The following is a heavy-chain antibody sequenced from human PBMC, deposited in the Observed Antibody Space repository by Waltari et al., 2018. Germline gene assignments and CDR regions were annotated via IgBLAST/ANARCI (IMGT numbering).Heavy chain of an antibody. D-gene: IGHD2-21*02. J-gene: IGHJ5*01. CDR3: TRAAHGYGDWS. Sequence: EVQLLESGGDLVQPGGSLRLSCAVSGFSFSIYAMSWVRQAPGKGLEWVAAFSGGVDNTFYLDSVKGRFTISRDISTNTLFLEMSSLRVEDTALYYCTRAAHGYGDWSWGHGTLVTVSS. CDR2: FSGGVDNT. CDR1: GFSFSIYA. V-gene: IGHV3-23*01.